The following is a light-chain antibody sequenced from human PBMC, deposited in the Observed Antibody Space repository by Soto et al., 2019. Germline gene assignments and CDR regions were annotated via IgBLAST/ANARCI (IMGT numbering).Light chain of an antibody. CDR2: DAS. CDR1: QSVSTY. V-gene: IGKV3-11*01. Sequence: EVLLTQSPATLSLSPGERATLSCRASQSVSTYLAWYQHKPGQAPRLLIYDASNRATGIPARFSGSGSGTDFTLTISSLEPEDFAVYYCQQRSKWPPFTFGPGTKVDIK. J-gene: IGKJ3*01. CDR3: QQRSKWPPFT.